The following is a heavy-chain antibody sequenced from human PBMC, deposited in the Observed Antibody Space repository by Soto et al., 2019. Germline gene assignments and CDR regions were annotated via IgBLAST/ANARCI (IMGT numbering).Heavy chain of an antibody. CDR1: GYSFTSYY. J-gene: IGHJ4*01. CDR2: IKPSGGST. V-gene: IGHV1-46*01. Sequence: QVQLVQSGAEVKKPGASVKVSCKASGYSFTSYYMHWVRQAPGQGLEWMGIIKPSGGSTSYAQKFQGRVTMPRDKSTSTVYMELSSLRSEDTAVYYCARVPRGGATLGYWGQGTLVNVSS. CDR3: ARVPRGGATLGY. D-gene: IGHD1-26*01.